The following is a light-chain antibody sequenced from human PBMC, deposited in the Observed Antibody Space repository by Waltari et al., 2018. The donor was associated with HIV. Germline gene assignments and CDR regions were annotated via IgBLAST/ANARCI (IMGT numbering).Light chain of an antibody. J-gene: IGLJ3*02. CDR2: KDT. V-gene: IGLV3-25*03. CDR1: ALANHY. Sequence: SNELTQPPSVSVSPGQTARITCSGDALANHYTYWFQQKPGQAPVLVIYKDTERPSGIPERFSGSRSGTTGKLTISGVQAEDEADYYWQSGGSSGSWVFGGGTKLTVL. CDR3: QSGGSSGSWV.